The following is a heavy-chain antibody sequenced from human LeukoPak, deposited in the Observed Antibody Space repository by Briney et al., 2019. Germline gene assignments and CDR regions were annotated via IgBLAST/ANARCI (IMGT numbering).Heavy chain of an antibody. V-gene: IGHV4-59*01. CDR3: ASGYCSSTSCLFDP. J-gene: IGHJ5*02. CDR1: GGSISSYC. Sequence: SETLSLTCTVSGGSISSYCWSWIRQPPGKGLEWIGYIYYSGSTNYNPSLKSRVTISVDTSKNQFSLKLSSVTAADTAVYYCASGYCSSTSCLFDPWGQGTLVTVSS. D-gene: IGHD2-2*03. CDR2: IYYSGST.